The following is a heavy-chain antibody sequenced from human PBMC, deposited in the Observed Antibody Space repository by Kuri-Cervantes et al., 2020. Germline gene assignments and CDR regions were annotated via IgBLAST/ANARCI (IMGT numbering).Heavy chain of an antibody. CDR2: IYYTGST. CDR1: GGSISSGGYY. D-gene: IGHD3-22*01. V-gene: IGHV4-61*08. Sequence: ESLKISCTVSGGSISSGGYYWSWIRQHPGKGLEWIGYIYYTGSTTYNPSLKSRVTISVDTSNNQFSLNLDSVTAADTAVYYCARGAGDSRGTDFDYWGQGTLVTVSS. CDR3: ARGAGDSRGTDFDY. J-gene: IGHJ4*02.